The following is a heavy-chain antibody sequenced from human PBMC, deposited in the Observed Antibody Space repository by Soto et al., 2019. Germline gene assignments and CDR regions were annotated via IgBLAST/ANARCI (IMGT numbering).Heavy chain of an antibody. CDR3: ARGGYDILTA. J-gene: IGHJ5*02. Sequence: SETLSLTCTVSGGSISSYYWSWIRQPPGKGLEWIGYIYYSGSTNYNPSLKSRVTISVDTSKNQFSLKLSSVTAADTAVYYCARGGYDILTAWGQGTLVTVSS. D-gene: IGHD3-9*01. V-gene: IGHV4-59*12. CDR2: IYYSGST. CDR1: GGSISSYY.